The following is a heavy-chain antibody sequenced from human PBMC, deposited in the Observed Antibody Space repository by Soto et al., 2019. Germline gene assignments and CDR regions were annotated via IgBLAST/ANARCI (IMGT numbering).Heavy chain of an antibody. V-gene: IGHV3-33*01. CDR2: IWYDGSNK. CDR3: VRDGWYSIQAPY. D-gene: IGHD6-19*01. CDR1: GFTFSSHG. J-gene: IGHJ4*02. Sequence: QVQLVESGGGVVQPGRSLRLSCAASGFTFSSHGMHWVRQAQGKGLEWVAVIWYDGSNKYYADSVKGRFTISRDDSKNMVYLQMNSLRAEDTAVYYCVRDGWYSIQAPYWGQGTLVTVSS.